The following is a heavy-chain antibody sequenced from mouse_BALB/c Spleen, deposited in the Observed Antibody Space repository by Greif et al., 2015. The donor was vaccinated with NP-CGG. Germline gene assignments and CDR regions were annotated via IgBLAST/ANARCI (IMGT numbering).Heavy chain of an antibody. CDR1: GFSLTSYG. Sequence: VKLLESGPGLVAPSQSLSITCTVSGFSLTSYGVHWVRQPPGKGLEWLGVIWAGGSTNYNSALMSRLSISKDNSKSQVFLKMSSLQTDDTAMYYCARDLEDYAMDYWGQGTSVTVSS. V-gene: IGHV2-9*02. CDR3: ARDLEDYAMDY. CDR2: IWAGGST. J-gene: IGHJ4*01.